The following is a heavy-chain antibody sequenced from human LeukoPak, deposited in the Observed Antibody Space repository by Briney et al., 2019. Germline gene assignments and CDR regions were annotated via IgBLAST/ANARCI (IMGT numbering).Heavy chain of an antibody. V-gene: IGHV1-2*04. J-gene: IGHJ6*02. CDR3: ARALAAAGTGAYYYGMDV. D-gene: IGHD6-13*01. Sequence: ASVKVSCKASGYTFTGYYMHWVRQAPGQGLEWMGWINPNSGGTNYAQKFQGWVTMTRDTSISTAYMELSRLRSDDTAVYYCARALAAAGTGAYYYGMDVWGQGTTVTVSS. CDR1: GYTFTGYY. CDR2: INPNSGGT.